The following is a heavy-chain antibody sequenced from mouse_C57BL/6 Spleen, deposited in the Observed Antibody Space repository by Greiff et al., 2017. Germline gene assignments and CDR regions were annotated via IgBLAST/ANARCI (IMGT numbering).Heavy chain of an antibody. Sequence: QVQLQQPGTELVKPGASVTLSCKASGYTFTSYWMHWVQQRPGQGLAWIGNINPSNGGTNYNEKFKSKATLTVDKSYSTAYMQLSSLPSEDSAVYSCAREGLRHHYAMDYWGQGTSVTVSS. CDR1: GYTFTSYW. J-gene: IGHJ4*01. CDR2: INPSNGGT. CDR3: AREGLRHHYAMDY. D-gene: IGHD2-4*01. V-gene: IGHV1-53*01.